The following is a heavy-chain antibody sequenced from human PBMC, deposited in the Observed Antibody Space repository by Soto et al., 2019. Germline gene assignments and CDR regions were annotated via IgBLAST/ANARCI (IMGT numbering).Heavy chain of an antibody. CDR2: IYSGGST. CDR3: ARELRYSSSWYGFDP. Sequence: GGSLRLSCAASGFTFDDYTMHWVRQAPGKGLEWVSVIYSGGSTYYADSVKGRFTISRDNSKNTLYLQMNSLRAEDTAVYYCARELRYSSSWYGFDPWGQGTLVTSPQ. CDR1: GFTFDDYT. D-gene: IGHD6-13*01. J-gene: IGHJ5*02. V-gene: IGHV3-66*01.